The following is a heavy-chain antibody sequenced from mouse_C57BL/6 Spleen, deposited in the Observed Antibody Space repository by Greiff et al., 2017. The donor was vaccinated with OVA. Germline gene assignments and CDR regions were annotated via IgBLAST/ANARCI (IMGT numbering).Heavy chain of an antibody. J-gene: IGHJ2*01. CDR1: GYTFTSYW. Sequence: QVQLQPGAELVRPGSSVKLSCKASGYTFTSYWMHWVKQRPIQGLEWIGNIDPSDSETHYNQKFKDKATLTVDKSSSTAYMQLSSLTSEDSAVYYCARGWDEDYWGQGTTLTVSS. V-gene: IGHV1-52*01. D-gene: IGHD4-1*01. CDR2: IDPSDSET. CDR3: ARGWDEDY.